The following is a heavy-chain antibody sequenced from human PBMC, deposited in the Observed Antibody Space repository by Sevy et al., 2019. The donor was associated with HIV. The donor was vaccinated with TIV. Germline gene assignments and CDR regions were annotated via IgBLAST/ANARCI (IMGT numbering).Heavy chain of an antibody. J-gene: IGHJ6*02. CDR3: VKGPQPAITTSNGLDV. CDR1: GFTFMDFG. CDR2: IRNDGTNK. D-gene: IGHD4-17*01. Sequence: GGSLRLSCAASGFTFMDFGMHWVRQAPGKGLEWVSFIRNDGTNKYYLDSVKGRFTISRDNSRNTLFLQMSSLRTDDTAMYYCVKGPQPAITTSNGLDVWGQGTTVTVSS. V-gene: IGHV3-30*02.